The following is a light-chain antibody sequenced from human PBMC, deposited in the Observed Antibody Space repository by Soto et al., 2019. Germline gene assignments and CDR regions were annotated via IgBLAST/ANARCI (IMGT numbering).Light chain of an antibody. J-gene: IGLJ1*01. CDR2: DVS. CDR1: SSVVGGYSF. CDR3: SSYTSSSLYV. Sequence: QSALTQPASVSGSPGQSIAISCTGTSSVVGGYSFVSWYQQRPGKAPKVMIYDVSNRPSGVSDRFSGSKSGNTASLTISWLQAEDEAAYYCSSYTSSSLYVFGTGTKVTVL. V-gene: IGLV2-14*01.